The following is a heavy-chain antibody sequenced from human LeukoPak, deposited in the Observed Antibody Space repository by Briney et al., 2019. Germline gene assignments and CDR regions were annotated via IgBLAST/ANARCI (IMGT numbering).Heavy chain of an antibody. CDR2: ISSSSSYI. V-gene: IGHV3-21*01. CDR3: ARGGSSGRYFDY. J-gene: IGHJ4*02. Sequence: GGSLRLSCAASGFTFNSYSMNWVRQAPGKGLEWVSSISSSSSYIYYADSVKGRFTISRDNAKNSLYLQMNSLRAEDTAVYYCARGGSSGRYFDYWGQGTLVTVSS. CDR1: GFTFNSYS. D-gene: IGHD6-19*01.